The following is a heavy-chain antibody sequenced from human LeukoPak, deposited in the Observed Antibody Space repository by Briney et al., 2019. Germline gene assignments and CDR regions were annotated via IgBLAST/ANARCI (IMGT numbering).Heavy chain of an antibody. CDR3: ARGKAGHNY. J-gene: IGHJ4*02. D-gene: IGHD6-13*01. Sequence: SETLSLTCTVSGGSISSYYWSWIRQPPGKGLEWIGYIYYSGSTNYSPSLKSRVTISVDTSKNQFSLKLSSVTAADTAVYYCARGKAGHNYWGQGTLVTVSS. V-gene: IGHV4-59*08. CDR2: IYYSGST. CDR1: GGSISSYY.